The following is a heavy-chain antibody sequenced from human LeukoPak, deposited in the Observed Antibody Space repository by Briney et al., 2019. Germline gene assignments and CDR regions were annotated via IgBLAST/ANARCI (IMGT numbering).Heavy chain of an antibody. J-gene: IGHJ4*02. CDR1: GGSFSSYY. CDR2: IYYGGDT. CDR3: ARSWGSSSGIDN. V-gene: IGHV4-59*01. D-gene: IGHD6-13*01. Sequence: SETLSLTCTVSGGSFSSYYWSWIRQPPGKGLEWIGYIYYGGDTNYNPSLKSRVTISVDTSKNQFSLKLSPVTAADTAVFYCARSWGSSSGIDNWGQGTLVTVSS.